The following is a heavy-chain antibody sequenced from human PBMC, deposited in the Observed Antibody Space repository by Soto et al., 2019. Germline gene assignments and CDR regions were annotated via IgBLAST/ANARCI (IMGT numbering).Heavy chain of an antibody. D-gene: IGHD1-26*01. CDR1: GESFNRYW. CDR3: GRDFGSGHADV. Sequence: GASLKISCETSGESFNRYWIAWVRQMPGGGREWVGRLDPSDSYTTYNPSFKGHVILSVDKSMNTAYVQWNSLMASDTAMYFCGRDFGSGHADVWGQGTLVTVSS. V-gene: IGHV5-10-1*01. J-gene: IGHJ1*01. CDR2: LDPSDSYT.